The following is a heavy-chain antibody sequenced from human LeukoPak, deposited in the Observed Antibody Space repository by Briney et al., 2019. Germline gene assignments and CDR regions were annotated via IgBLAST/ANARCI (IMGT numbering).Heavy chain of an antibody. CDR1: GFTFSSYW. V-gene: IGHV3-7*01. CDR2: IKGDGGEK. Sequence: GGSLRLSCAASGFTFSSYWMSWVRQAPGKGLEWVANIKGDGGEKHYVDSAKGRFTISRDNAKNSLYLQMNSLRAEDTAVYYCARIGPAVAGQNLDFWGQGTLVTVSS. CDR3: ARIGPAVAGQNLDF. J-gene: IGHJ4*02. D-gene: IGHD6-19*01.